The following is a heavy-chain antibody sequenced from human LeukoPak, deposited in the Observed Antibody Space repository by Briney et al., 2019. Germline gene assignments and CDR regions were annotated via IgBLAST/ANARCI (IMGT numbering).Heavy chain of an antibody. CDR1: GYTFTSYG. Sequence: ASVKVSCKASGYTFTSYGISWVRQAPGQGLEWMGWISAYNGNTSYAQKLQGRVTMTTDTSTSTAYMELRSLRSDDTAVYYCARVLPYPYSSGWSDYWGQGTLVTVSS. V-gene: IGHV1-18*01. CDR3: ARVLPYPYSSGWSDY. CDR2: ISAYNGNT. D-gene: IGHD6-19*01. J-gene: IGHJ4*02.